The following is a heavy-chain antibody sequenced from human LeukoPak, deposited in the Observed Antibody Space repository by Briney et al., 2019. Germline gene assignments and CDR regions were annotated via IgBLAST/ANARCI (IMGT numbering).Heavy chain of an antibody. V-gene: IGHV3-74*03. CDR2: IHSDGIST. Sequence: GGSLRLSCAASGFTFSIYWMHWVRQAPGKGLVWVSRIHSDGISTTYADSVKGRFTISRDNSKNTLYLQMNSLRAEDTAVYYCARELNPDGYNLFDYWGQGTLVTVSS. CDR3: ARELNPDGYNLFDY. D-gene: IGHD5-24*01. J-gene: IGHJ4*02. CDR1: GFTFSIYW.